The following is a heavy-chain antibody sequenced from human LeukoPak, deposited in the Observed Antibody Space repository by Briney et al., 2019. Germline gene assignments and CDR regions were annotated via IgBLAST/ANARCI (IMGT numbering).Heavy chain of an antibody. CDR3: ATTVDCSGGSCYGGDAFDI. Sequence: SETLSLTCTVSDGSITNYDWSWIRQPPGKGLEWIGYIYYSGSTNYNPSLKSRVTISVDTSKNQFSLKLSSVTAADTAVYYCATTVDCSGGSCYGGDAFDIWGQGTMVTVSS. D-gene: IGHD2-15*01. CDR2: IYYSGST. V-gene: IGHV4-59*08. J-gene: IGHJ3*02. CDR1: DGSITNYD.